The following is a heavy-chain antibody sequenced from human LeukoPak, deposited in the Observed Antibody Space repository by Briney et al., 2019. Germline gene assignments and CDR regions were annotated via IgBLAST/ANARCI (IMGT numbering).Heavy chain of an antibody. D-gene: IGHD5-24*01. Sequence: ASVKVSCKASGYTFTSYGISWVRQAPGQGLEWMGIINPSGGSTTYTQKFQGRVTMTRDTSTSTVYMELSSLRSEDTAVYYCARGSRWPAWGQGTLVTVSS. V-gene: IGHV1-46*01. CDR1: GYTFTSYG. CDR3: ARGSRWPA. CDR2: INPSGGST. J-gene: IGHJ4*02.